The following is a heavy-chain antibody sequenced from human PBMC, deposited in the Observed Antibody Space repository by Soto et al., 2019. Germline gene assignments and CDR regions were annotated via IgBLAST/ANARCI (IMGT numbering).Heavy chain of an antibody. CDR2: LNHDGSRT. V-gene: IGHV3-74*01. CDR3: ARGRIYRSWDYYSDY. D-gene: IGHD3-16*02. J-gene: IGHJ4*02. Sequence: EVQLVESGGGLVQPGGSLRLSCAASGFTLSNYWMHWVRQAPGKGLVWVSRLNHDGSRTTYADSVKGRFTISRDNAKNTVSLQMNSLRAEDTAVYYCARGRIYRSWDYYSDYWGQGSLVTVTS. CDR1: GFTLSNYW.